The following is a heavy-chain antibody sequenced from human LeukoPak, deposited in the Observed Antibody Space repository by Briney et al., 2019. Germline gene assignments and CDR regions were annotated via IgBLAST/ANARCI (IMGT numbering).Heavy chain of an antibody. V-gene: IGHV3-30*02. CDR3: AKNGDRGAYCSGGTCYPYYYYNMDV. CDR1: EFTFSSYG. D-gene: IGHD2-15*01. Sequence: GGSLRLSCAASEFTFSSYGMHWVRQAPGKGLEWVAFIRYDGSTKYYTNSVKGRFTISRDNSKNTMYLQMNSLRAEDTAVYYCAKNGDRGAYCSGGTCYPYYYYNMDVWGKGTTVTISS. CDR2: IRYDGSTK. J-gene: IGHJ6*03.